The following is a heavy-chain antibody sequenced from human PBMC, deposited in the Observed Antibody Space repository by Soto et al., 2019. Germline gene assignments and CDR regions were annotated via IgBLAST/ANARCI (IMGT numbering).Heavy chain of an antibody. V-gene: IGHV4-4*02. CDR1: GGSISSSNW. CDR3: ARRPLEHGDLRYAFDI. CDR2: IYHSGST. D-gene: IGHD4-17*01. J-gene: IGHJ3*02. Sequence: QVQLQESGPGLVKPSGTLSLTCAVSGGSISSSNWWSWVRQPPGKGLEWIGEIYHSGSTNYNPSLKSRVTISVDTSKNQFSLKLSSVTAADTAVYYCARRPLEHGDLRYAFDIWGQGTMVTVSS.